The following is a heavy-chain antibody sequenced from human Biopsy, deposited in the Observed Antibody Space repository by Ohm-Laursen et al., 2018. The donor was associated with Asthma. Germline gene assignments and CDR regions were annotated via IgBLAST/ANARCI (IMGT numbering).Heavy chain of an antibody. CDR3: ARAYGGSFFSGAFDI. CDR1: GFTVSTNG. Sequence: SLRLSCAASGFTVSTNGMSWVRQPPGKGLEWVSVIYSGGGTYYADSVQGRVTITRENSKNTLSLQMNSLRAEDTAVYYCARAYGGSFFSGAFDIWGQGTMVTVSS. J-gene: IGHJ3*02. D-gene: IGHD4-23*01. V-gene: IGHV3-53*01. CDR2: IYSGGGT.